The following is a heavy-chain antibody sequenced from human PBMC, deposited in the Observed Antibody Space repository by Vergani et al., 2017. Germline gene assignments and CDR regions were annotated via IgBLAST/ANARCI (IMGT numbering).Heavy chain of an antibody. V-gene: IGHV1-18*01. Sequence: QVQLVQSGAEVKKPGASVKVSCKASGYTFTSYGISWVRQAPGQGLEWMGWISAYNGNTNYAQKLQGRVTMTTDTSTSTAYMELRSLRSDDTAVYYCATGRYCSSTSCYGAFVIWGQGTMVTVSS. J-gene: IGHJ3*02. CDR3: ATGRYCSSTSCYGAFVI. D-gene: IGHD2-2*01. CDR1: GYTFTSYG. CDR2: ISAYNGNT.